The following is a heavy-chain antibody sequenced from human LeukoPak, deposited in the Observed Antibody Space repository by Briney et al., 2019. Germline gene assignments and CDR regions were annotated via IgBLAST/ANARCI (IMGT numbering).Heavy chain of an antibody. CDR3: AREEEWSGSHDY. D-gene: IGHD3-3*01. Sequence: GVSVKVSCKASGYTFTGYYMHWVRQAPGQGLEWMGWINPNSGGTNYAQKFQGRVTMTRDTSISTAYMELSRLRSDDTAVYYCAREEEWSGSHDYWGQGTLVTVSS. V-gene: IGHV1-2*02. CDR1: GYTFTGYY. J-gene: IGHJ4*02. CDR2: INPNSGGT.